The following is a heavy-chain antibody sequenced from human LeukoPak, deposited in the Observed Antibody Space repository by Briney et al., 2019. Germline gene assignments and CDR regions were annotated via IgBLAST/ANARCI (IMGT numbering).Heavy chain of an antibody. CDR2: INHSGST. CDR3: ARGGLGYCSSTSCQNPRNWFDP. D-gene: IGHD2-2*01. J-gene: IGHJ5*02. Sequence: SQTLSLTCAVYGGSFSGYYWSWIRQPPRKGLEWIGEINHSGSTNHNPSLKSRVTISVDTSKNQFSLKLSSVPAADTAVYYCARGGLGYCSSTSCQNPRNWFDPWGQGTLVTVSS. CDR1: GGSFSGYY. V-gene: IGHV4-34*01.